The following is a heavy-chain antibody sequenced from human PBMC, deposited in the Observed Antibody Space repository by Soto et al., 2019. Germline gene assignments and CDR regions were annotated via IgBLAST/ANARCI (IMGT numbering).Heavy chain of an antibody. CDR1: GFSFSTYT. Sequence: EVQLVESGGGLVKPGGSLRLSCAASGFSFSTYTMSWVRQAPGKGLEWVSSISSSSSYIYYSDSMKGRFTISRDNAKNSLFLQMNSLRLEGTAVYYCARSSLGILRFLEWSFDYWGQGTLVTVSS. J-gene: IGHJ4*02. CDR2: ISSSSSYI. V-gene: IGHV3-21*01. D-gene: IGHD3-3*01. CDR3: ARSSLGILRFLEWSFDY.